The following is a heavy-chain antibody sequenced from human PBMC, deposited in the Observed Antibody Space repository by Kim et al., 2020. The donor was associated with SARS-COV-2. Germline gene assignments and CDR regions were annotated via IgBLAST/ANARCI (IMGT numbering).Heavy chain of an antibody. CDR2: IIPILGIA. CDR3: ERDPPNCCGGGCYSGFDY. Sequence: SVKVSCKASGGTFSSYSISWVRQAPGQGLEWMGRIIPILGIANYAQKCQGRVTITADKSTSTAYMELSSLRSEDTAVSYCERDPPNCCGGGCYSGFDYWGQGTLVTVSS. J-gene: IGHJ4*02. D-gene: IGHD2-15*01. CDR1: GGTFSSYS. V-gene: IGHV1-69*04.